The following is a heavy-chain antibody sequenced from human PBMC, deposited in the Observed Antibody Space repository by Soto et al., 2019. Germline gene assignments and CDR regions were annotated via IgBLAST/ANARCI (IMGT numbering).Heavy chain of an antibody. CDR3: VRYSGEQLVLRGFYYYYMDV. CDR2: ILSSGGSI. CDR1: GVTFSSFS. Sequence: EVQLVESGGGLVKPGGSLRLSCAASGVTFSSFSFNWVRQAPGKGLEWVSFILSSGGSIYYADSVKGRFTISRDNAKNSLYLQMNSLKDEDTAVYYCVRYSGEQLVLRGFYYYYMDVWGKGTTVTVSS. V-gene: IGHV3-21*01. D-gene: IGHD6-6*01. J-gene: IGHJ6*03.